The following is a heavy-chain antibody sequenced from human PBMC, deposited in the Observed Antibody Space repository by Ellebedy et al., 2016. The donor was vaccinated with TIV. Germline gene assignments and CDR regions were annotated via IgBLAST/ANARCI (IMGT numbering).Heavy chain of an antibody. V-gene: IGHV4-39*07. J-gene: IGHJ5*02. CDR3: ARGTMGYGDPHWFDP. CDR2: IYYSGST. CDR1: GGSISSSSYY. D-gene: IGHD4-17*01. Sequence: SETLSLTXTVSGGSISSSSYYWGWIRQPPGKGLEWIGSIYYSGSTYYNPSLKSRVTISVDTSKNQFSLKLSSVTAADTAEYYCARGTMGYGDPHWFDPWGQGTLVTVSS.